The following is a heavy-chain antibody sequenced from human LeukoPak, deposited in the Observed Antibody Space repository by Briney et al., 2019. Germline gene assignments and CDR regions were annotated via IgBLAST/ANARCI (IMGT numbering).Heavy chain of an antibody. CDR3: ARYYCTGDRCYHFDY. CDR2: IYYSGST. CDR1: GGSISSYY. D-gene: IGHD2-15*01. V-gene: IGHV4-59*08. Sequence: SETLSLTRSVSGGSISSYYWSWIRQPPGKGLEWIVYIYYSGSTNYNPSLKSRVTMSLDTSKNQLSLKLNSVTAADTAVYYCARYYCTGDRCYHFDYWGQGTLVTVSS. J-gene: IGHJ4*02.